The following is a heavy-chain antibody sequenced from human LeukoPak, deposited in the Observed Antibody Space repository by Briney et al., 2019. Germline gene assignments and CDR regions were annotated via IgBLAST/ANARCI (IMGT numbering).Heavy chain of an antibody. CDR2: ISSSSSYI. V-gene: IGHV3-21*01. CDR3: GRALFVQVGLWYFDF. J-gene: IGHJ4*02. D-gene: IGHD1-26*01. CDR1: GFAFSSYS. Sequence: GGSLRLSCAASGFAFSSYSMNWVRQAPGKGLEWVSSISSSSSYIYYADSVKGRFTISRDNAKNSLYLQMNSLRAEDTAVYYCGRALFVQVGLWYFDFWGQGTLVTVSS.